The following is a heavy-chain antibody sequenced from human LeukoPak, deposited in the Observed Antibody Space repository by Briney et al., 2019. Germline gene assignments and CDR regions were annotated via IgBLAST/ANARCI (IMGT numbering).Heavy chain of an antibody. Sequence: SETLSLTCTVSGGSISSSSYYWGWIRQPPGKGLEWIGSIYYSGSTYYNPSLKSRVTISVDTSKNQFSLKLSSVTAADTAVYYCARGDRLDYPYAFDIWGQGTMVTVSS. V-gene: IGHV4-39*01. CDR1: GGSISSSSYY. J-gene: IGHJ3*02. D-gene: IGHD4/OR15-4a*01. CDR3: ARGDRLDYPYAFDI. CDR2: IYYSGST.